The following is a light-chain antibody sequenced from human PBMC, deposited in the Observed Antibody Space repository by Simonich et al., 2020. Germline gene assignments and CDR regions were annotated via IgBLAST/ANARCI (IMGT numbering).Light chain of an antibody. CDR1: RGHSSYA. Sequence: QLVLTQSPSASASLGASVKLTCTLSRGHSSYAIAWHQQQPEKGPRYLMKLNSDGSHSKGDGIPDRVSCSSSGAECYLSISSRQSEDEADSYCQTWGTGIVVFGGGTKLTVL. CDR3: QTWGTGIVV. CDR2: LNSDGSH. V-gene: IGLV4-69*01. J-gene: IGLJ2*01.